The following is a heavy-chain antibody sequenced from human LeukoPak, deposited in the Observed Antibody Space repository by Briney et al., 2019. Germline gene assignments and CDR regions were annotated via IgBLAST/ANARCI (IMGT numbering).Heavy chain of an antibody. D-gene: IGHD4-17*01. V-gene: IGHV3-21*01. J-gene: IGHJ6*02. CDR2: ISTSGNYI. Sequence: SGGSLRLSCAASGFIFSSYSMTWVRQAPGKGLEWVTTISTSGNYIYYADSVKGRFTISRDNAKNSVYLQMNSLRAEDTAVYYCARVWRAVTTAPHYGMDVWGQGTTVTVSS. CDR3: ARVWRAVTTAPHYGMDV. CDR1: GFIFSSYS.